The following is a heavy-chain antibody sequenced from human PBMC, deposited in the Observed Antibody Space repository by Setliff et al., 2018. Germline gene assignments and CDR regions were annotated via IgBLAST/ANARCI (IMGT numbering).Heavy chain of an antibody. J-gene: IGHJ4*02. Sequence: GESLKISCAASGFSFSNYWMHWVRQAPGKGLVWVSRINSDGSSTNYADSVKGQFTVSRDNAKNTLYLQMNSLRAEDTAVYYCARDGHNVYYFDYWGLGTPVTVSS. CDR1: GFSFSNYW. CDR3: ARDGHNVYYFDY. V-gene: IGHV3-74*01. CDR2: INSDGSST. D-gene: IGHD1-1*01.